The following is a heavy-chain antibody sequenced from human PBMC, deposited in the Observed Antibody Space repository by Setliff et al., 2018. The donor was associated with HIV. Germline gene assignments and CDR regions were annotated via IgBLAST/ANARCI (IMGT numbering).Heavy chain of an antibody. CDR2: IYSTGST. Sequence: SETLSLTCTVSGPSINIHYWSWIRQSPGKGFEGIGYIYSTGSTNYNPSLQSRVTISMVASRNQFSLKVTSVTAADTAVYYCAKGAGFYGDYTFDHWGQGRQVTVSS. J-gene: IGHJ4*02. V-gene: IGHV4-59*11. CDR3: AKGAGFYGDYTFDH. D-gene: IGHD4-17*01. CDR1: GPSINIHY.